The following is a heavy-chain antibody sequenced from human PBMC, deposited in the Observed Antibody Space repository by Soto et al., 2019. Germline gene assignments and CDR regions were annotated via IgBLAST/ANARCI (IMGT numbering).Heavy chain of an antibody. J-gene: IGHJ2*01. V-gene: IGHV3-11*01. CDR2: ISSSGSII. CDR3: ARQGTTLGVGVDWYVDV. CDR1: GFIFSDYY. D-gene: IGHD3-3*01. Sequence: QVQLVESGGGLGEPGGSLRVSCVGSGFIFSDYYMSWIRQTPGKGVEWLAYISSSGSIIKFAGSVKGRFSISRDNVKRSLFLQMDNLRAEDTAVYFCARQGTTLGVGVDWYVDVWGHGTLVTVSS.